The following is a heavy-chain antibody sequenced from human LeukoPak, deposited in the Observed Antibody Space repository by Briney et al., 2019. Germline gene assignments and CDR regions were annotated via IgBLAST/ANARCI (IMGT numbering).Heavy chain of an antibody. CDR1: GGSISGYH. D-gene: IGHD4-17*01. J-gene: IGHJ4*02. V-gene: IGHV4-59*12. Sequence: SETLSLTCTVTGGSISGYHWNWIRQSPGNGLEWISNIFYTGNADYNPSLKSRVTISVDTSKNQFSLKLSSVTAADTAVYYCARDDLKDYGVPEDYWGQGTLVTVSS. CDR3: ARDDLKDYGVPEDY. CDR2: IFYTGNA.